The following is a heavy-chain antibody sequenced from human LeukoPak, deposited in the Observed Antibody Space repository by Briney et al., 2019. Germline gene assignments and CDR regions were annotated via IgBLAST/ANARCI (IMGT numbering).Heavy chain of an antibody. J-gene: IGHJ6*04. CDR1: GFTFSSYS. CDR3: AELGITMIGGV. V-gene: IGHV3-21*01. Sequence: GGSLRLSCAASGFTFSSYSMNWVRQAPGKGLEWVSSISSSSSYIYYADSVKGRFTISRDNSKNTLYLQMNSLRAEDTAVYYCAELGITMIGGVWGKGTTVTISS. D-gene: IGHD3-10*02. CDR2: ISSSSSYI.